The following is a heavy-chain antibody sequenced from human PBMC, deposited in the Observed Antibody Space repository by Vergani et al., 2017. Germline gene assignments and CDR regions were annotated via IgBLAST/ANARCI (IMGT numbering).Heavy chain of an antibody. V-gene: IGHV3-23*01. D-gene: IGHD3-22*01. Sequence: EVQLLESGGGLVQPGGSLRLSCAASGFTFSSYAMSWVRQAPGQGLEWVSAISGSGGSTYYADSVKGRFTISRDNSKNTLYLQMNSLRAEDTAVYYCATALSYYDSSGYYSQYFQHWGQGTLVTVSS. CDR2: ISGSGGST. CDR3: ATALSYYDSSGYYSQYFQH. J-gene: IGHJ1*01. CDR1: GFTFSSYA.